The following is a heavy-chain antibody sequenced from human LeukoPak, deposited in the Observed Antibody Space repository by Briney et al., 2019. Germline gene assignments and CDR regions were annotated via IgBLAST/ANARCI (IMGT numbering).Heavy chain of an antibody. V-gene: IGHV3-23*01. J-gene: IGHJ5*02. D-gene: IGHD5-12*01. Sequence: PGGSLRLSCAASGFTFSSYAMSWVRQAPGKGLEWVSAISGSGGSTYYADSVKGRFTISRDNAKNTLYLQMNSLSAEDTAVYYCARDPFRYSGYGWPSWGQGTLVTVSS. CDR2: ISGSGGST. CDR3: ARDPFRYSGYGWPS. CDR1: GFTFSSYA.